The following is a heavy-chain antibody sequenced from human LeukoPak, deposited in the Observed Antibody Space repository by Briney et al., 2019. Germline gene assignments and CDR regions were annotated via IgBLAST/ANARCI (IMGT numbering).Heavy chain of an antibody. V-gene: IGHV1-2*02. CDR1: GYTFTGYY. J-gene: IGHJ4*02. D-gene: IGHD2-15*01. Sequence: ASVKVSCKASGYTFTGYYMHWVRQAPGQGLEWMGWINPNSGGTNYAQKFQGRVTMTRDTSISTAYMELSRLRSDDTAVYYCAREYTPLLVVAATPSYFDYWGQGTLVTVSS. CDR3: AREYTPLLVVAATPSYFDY. CDR2: INPNSGGT.